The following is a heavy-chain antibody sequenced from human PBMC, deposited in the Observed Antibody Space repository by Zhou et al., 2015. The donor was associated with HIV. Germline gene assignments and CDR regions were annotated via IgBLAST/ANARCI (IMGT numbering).Heavy chain of an antibody. V-gene: IGHV1-69*12. CDR1: GGTFSSYA. D-gene: IGHD3-22*01. Sequence: QVQLVQSGAEVKKPGSSVKVSCKASGGTFSSYAISWVRQAPGQGLEWMGGIIPIFGTANYAQKFQGRVTITADESTSTAHMELSSLRSEDTAVYYCARSTDDYDSSGYYSFDYVGPGNPGPPSPQ. J-gene: IGHJ4*02. CDR3: ARSTDDYDSSGYYSFDY. CDR2: IIPIFGTA.